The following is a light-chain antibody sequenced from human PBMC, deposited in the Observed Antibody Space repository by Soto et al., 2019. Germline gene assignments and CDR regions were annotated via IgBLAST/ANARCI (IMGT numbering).Light chain of an antibody. J-gene: IGKJ5*01. CDR1: QSVSSN. CDR2: RAS. V-gene: IGKV3-15*01. Sequence: EIVMTQSPATLSVSPGDRATLSCWASQSVSSNLAWYQKKPGQAPRLLVWRASIRAADMAARLSGSGSGTDFTLTISRLEPEDFAVFYCQHYDSLPITFGQGTRLEIK. CDR3: QHYDSLPIT.